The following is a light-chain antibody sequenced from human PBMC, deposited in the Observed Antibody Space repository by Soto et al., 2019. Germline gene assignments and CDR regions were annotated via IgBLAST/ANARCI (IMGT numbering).Light chain of an antibody. J-gene: IGKJ2*01. CDR3: QQYHNLPYT. CDR1: QDISRN. V-gene: IGKV1-33*01. CDR2: DAS. Sequence: DIQMTQSPSSLSASVGARVTITCQASQDISRNLNWLQQKPGEAPKLLIYDASKLETGVPSRFSGGGSGTEYTLTITSLQPEDLATYFCQQYHNLPYTFGQVTKLEIK.